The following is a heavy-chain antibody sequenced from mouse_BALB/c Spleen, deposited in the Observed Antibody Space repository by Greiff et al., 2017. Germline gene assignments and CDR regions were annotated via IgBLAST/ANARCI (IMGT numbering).Heavy chain of an antibody. Sequence: QVQLQQSGPELVKPGASVRISCKASGYTFTSYYIHWVKQRPGQGLEWIGWIYPGNVNTKYNEKFKGKATLTADKSSSTAYMQLSSLTSEDSAVYFCARVYGSSYDAMDYWGQGTSVTVSS. CDR3: ARVYGSSYDAMDY. D-gene: IGHD1-1*01. V-gene: IGHV1S56*01. J-gene: IGHJ4*01. CDR1: GYTFTSYY. CDR2: IYPGNVNT.